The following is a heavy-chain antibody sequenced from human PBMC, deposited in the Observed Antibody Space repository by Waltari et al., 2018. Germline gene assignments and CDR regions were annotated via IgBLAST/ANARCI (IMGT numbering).Heavy chain of an antibody. V-gene: IGHV1-46*01. D-gene: IGHD1-1*01. J-gene: IGHJ4*02. CDR1: GYTFTGDY. Sequence: QVHLVQSGAEVKKPGASLKVSCKASGYTFTGDYMHWVRQAPGQGLEWMGVINLSGAGTSYAQKFQGKITMTTDTSTSTVYMELSSLRSEDTAVYYCARELAQTGNFDYWGQGTLVTVSS. CDR2: INLSGAGT. CDR3: ARELAQTGNFDY.